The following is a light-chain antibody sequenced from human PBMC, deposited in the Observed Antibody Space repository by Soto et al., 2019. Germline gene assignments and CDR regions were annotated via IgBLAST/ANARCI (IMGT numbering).Light chain of an antibody. CDR3: ISYTVSRSYV. J-gene: IGLJ1*01. V-gene: IGLV2-11*01. Sequence: QSVLTQPRSVSGSPGQSVTISCTGTSSDIGNYNYVSWYQQYPGKAPKLIIYSVSNRPSGVSYRFSGSKSGNTATLTISGLQADDEADYYCISYTVSRSYVFGPGTKVTVL. CDR2: SVS. CDR1: SSDIGNYNY.